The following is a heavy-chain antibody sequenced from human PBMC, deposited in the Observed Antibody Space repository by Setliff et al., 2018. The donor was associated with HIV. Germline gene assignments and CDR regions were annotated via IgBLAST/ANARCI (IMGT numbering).Heavy chain of an antibody. D-gene: IGHD2-15*01. CDR1: GGSISSYY. CDR2: IYYSGST. Sequence: PSETLSLTCTVSGGSISSYYWSWIRQSPGKGLEWIGYIYYSGSTNYSPSLKSRVTISLDTSNNHFSLKLTSVTAADSAVYFCAKAAPGSIPGFPEYFHHWGQGTLVTV. J-gene: IGHJ1*01. CDR3: AKAAPGSIPGFPEYFHH. V-gene: IGHV4-59*01.